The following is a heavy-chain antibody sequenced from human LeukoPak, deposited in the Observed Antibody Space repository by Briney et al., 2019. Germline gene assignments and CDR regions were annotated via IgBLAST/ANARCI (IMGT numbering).Heavy chain of an antibody. CDR3: AKVRRDIVVVPAAIFDY. Sequence: PGGSLRLSCAASGFTFSSYSMNWVRQAPGKGLEWVSSISGSNSYIYYADSVKGRFTISRDNSKNTLYLQMNSLRAEDTAVYYCAKVRRDIVVVPAAIFDYWGQGTLVTVSS. CDR2: ISGSNSYI. CDR1: GFTFSSYS. J-gene: IGHJ4*02. V-gene: IGHV3-21*04. D-gene: IGHD2-2*02.